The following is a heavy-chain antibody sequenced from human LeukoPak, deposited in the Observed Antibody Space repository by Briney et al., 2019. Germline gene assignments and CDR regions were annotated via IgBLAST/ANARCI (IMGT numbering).Heavy chain of an antibody. V-gene: IGHV1-69*04. Sequence: GASVKVSCKASGGTFSSYAISWVRQAPGRGLEWMGRIIPILGIANYAQKFQGRVTITADKSTSTAYMELSSLRSEDTAVYYCASPGEQLAWWGQGTLVTVSS. CDR2: IIPILGIA. D-gene: IGHD6-6*01. J-gene: IGHJ4*02. CDR3: ASPGEQLAW. CDR1: GGTFSSYA.